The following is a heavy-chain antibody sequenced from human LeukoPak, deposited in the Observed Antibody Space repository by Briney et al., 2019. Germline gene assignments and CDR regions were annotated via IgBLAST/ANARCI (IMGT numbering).Heavy chain of an antibody. CDR2: INPNSGGT. D-gene: IGHD6-19*01. J-gene: IGHJ4*02. V-gene: IGHV1-2*02. Sequence: ASVKVSCKASGYTFTDYYMHWVRQAPGQGLESIGWINPNSGGTNYAQKFQGRVAMTRDTSISTAYMELSRLTSDDTAVYYCASGGVAVAGSAIDYWGQGTLVTVSS. CDR1: GYTFTDYY. CDR3: ASGGVAVAGSAIDY.